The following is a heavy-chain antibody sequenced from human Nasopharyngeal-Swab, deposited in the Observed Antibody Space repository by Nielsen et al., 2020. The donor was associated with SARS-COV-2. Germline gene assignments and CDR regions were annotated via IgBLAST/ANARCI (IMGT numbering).Heavy chain of an antibody. J-gene: IGHJ5*02. CDR2: MNPNSGNT. Sequence: GESLKISCKASGYTFTGYDINWVRQATGQGLEWMGWMNPNSGNTGYAQKFQGRVTMTRNTSISTAYMELSSLRSEDTAVYYCARALTRSITIFGVVIPNWFDPWGQGTLVTVSS. CDR1: GYTFTGYD. V-gene: IGHV1-8*01. D-gene: IGHD3-3*01. CDR3: ARALTRSITIFGVVIPNWFDP.